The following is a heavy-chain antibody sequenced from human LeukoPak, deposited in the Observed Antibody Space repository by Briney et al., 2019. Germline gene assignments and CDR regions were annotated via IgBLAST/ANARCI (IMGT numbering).Heavy chain of an antibody. V-gene: IGHV3-30-3*01. D-gene: IGHD6-13*01. CDR3: AKDGWQQLVPPEYFQH. CDR1: GFTFSSYA. J-gene: IGHJ1*01. CDR2: ISYDGSNK. Sequence: GGSLRLSCAASGFTFSSYAMHWVRQAPGKGLEWVAVISYDGSNKYYADSVKGRFTISRDNSKNTLYLQMNSLRAEDTAVYYCAKDGWQQLVPPEYFQHWGQGTLVTVSS.